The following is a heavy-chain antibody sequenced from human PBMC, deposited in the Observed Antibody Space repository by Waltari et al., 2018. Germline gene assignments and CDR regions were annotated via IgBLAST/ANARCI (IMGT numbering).Heavy chain of an antibody. CDR3: ARGMTSVTRGDYFDY. Sequence: EVRLVESGGGLVRPGWSLKLSCPAPGLLFRHTGMPWVRQAPGKGLEWVSSISSSGRYVYYADSVKGRVTISRDDSKNSLYLQMNSLRAEDAAVYYCARGMTSVTRGDYFDYWGQGTLVTVSS. CDR2: ISSSGRYV. V-gene: IGHV3-21*01. D-gene: IGHD4-17*01. CDR1: GLLFRHTG. J-gene: IGHJ4*02.